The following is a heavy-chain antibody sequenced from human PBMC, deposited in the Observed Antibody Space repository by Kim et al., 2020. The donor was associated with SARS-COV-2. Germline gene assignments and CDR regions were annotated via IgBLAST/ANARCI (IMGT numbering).Heavy chain of an antibody. CDR2: ISGGGGST. CDR3: AKRPMSIWTFDY. V-gene: IGHV3-23*01. J-gene: IGHJ4*02. CDR1: GFIFSNYD. D-gene: IGHD2-21*01. Sequence: GGSLRLSCAASGFIFSNYDMSWVRQAPGKGLEWVSTISGGGGSTYYADSVRGRFTISRDNSKNTLYLHMNSLRAEDTAVYYCAKRPMSIWTFDYWGQGTLVTVSS.